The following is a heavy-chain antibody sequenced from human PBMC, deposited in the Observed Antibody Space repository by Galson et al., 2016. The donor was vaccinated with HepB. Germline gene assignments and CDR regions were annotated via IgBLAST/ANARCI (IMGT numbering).Heavy chain of an antibody. CDR1: GYTFTNYD. D-gene: IGHD3-22*01. CDR3: ARGLYDSSSVGANAFDI. J-gene: IGHJ3*02. V-gene: IGHV1-8*01. Sequence: SVKVSCKASGYTFTNYDINWVRQATGQGLEWMGWMNPNSGKIGFAQKFQGRVTMTRNTPISTAYMELSSLRSEDTAVYYGARGLYDSSSVGANAFDIWGQGTMVTVSS. CDR2: MNPNSGKI.